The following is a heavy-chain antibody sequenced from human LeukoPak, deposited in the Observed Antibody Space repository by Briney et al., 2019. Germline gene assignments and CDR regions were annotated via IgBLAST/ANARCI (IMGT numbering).Heavy chain of an antibody. CDR1: GYTFTSYA. CDR3: ARDPRAGTGKVVDV. CDR2: INTNTGNP. D-gene: IGHD6-13*01. Sequence: ASVKVSCKASGYTFTSYAMNWVRQAPGQGLEWMGWINTNTGNPTYAQGFTGRFVFSLDTSVGTAYLRISSLKAEDTAVYYCARDPRAGTGKVVDVWGQGTMVTVSS. J-gene: IGHJ3*01. V-gene: IGHV7-4-1*02.